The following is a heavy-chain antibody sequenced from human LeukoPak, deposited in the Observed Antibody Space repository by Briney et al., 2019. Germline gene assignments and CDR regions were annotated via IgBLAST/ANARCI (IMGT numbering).Heavy chain of an antibody. D-gene: IGHD4-17*01. Sequence: PSGTLSLTCAVSGGSISSSNWWSWVRQPPGKGLGWIGEIYHSGNTNYNPSLKSRVTISLDKSKNQFSVKLSSVTAADTAVYCCASGDYDDPTYWGQGTLVTVSS. V-gene: IGHV4-4*01. CDR3: ASGDYDDPTY. CDR1: GGSISSSNW. CDR2: IYHSGNT. J-gene: IGHJ4*02.